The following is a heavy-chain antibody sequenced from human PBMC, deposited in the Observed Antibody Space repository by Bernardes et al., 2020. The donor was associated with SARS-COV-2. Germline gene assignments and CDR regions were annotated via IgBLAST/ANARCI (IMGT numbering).Heavy chain of an antibody. D-gene: IGHD3-3*01. J-gene: IGHJ6*03. V-gene: IGHV4-4*07. Sequence: SETLSLTCTVSGGSISSYYWSWIRQPAGKGLEWIGRIYTSGSTNYNPSLKSRVTMSVDTSKNQFSLKLSSVTAADTAVYYCARARRFWSGLWYYMDVWGKGTTVTVSS. CDR3: ARARRFWSGLWYYMDV. CDR2: IYTSGST. CDR1: GGSISSYY.